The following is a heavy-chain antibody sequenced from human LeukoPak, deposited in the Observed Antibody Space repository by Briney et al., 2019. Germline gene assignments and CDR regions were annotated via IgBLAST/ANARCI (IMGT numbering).Heavy chain of an antibody. Sequence: SETLSLTCTVSGGSIISYYWSWIRQPAGKGLEWIGRIYTSGSTNYNPSLKSRVTMSIDTSKNQFSLKLTSVTAADTAVYYCAGVSRFLEWHDYWGQGTLVTVSS. V-gene: IGHV4-4*07. CDR3: AGVSRFLEWHDY. J-gene: IGHJ4*02. CDR2: IYTSGST. CDR1: GGSIISYY. D-gene: IGHD3-3*01.